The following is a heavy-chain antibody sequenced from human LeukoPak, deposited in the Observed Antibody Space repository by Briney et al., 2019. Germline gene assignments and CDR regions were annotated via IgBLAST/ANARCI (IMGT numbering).Heavy chain of an antibody. D-gene: IGHD6-6*01. CDR2: INPNSGGT. CDR3: ARDWGIAARPDYMLEAGWFDP. Sequence: RASVKVSCKASGYTFTGYYMHWVRQAPGQGLEWMGWINPNSGGTNYAQKFQGRVTMTRDTSISTAYMELSRLRSDDTAVYYCARDWGIAARPDYMLEAGWFDPWGQGTLVTVSS. V-gene: IGHV1-2*02. CDR1: GYTFTGYY. J-gene: IGHJ5*02.